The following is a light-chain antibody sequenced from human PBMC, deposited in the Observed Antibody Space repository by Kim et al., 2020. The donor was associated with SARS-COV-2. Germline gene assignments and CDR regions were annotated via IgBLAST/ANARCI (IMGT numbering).Light chain of an antibody. CDR1: DSIGSW. Sequence: ASVGDRVTITCRAGDSIGSWLAWYQQKPGEAPSLLIYSTSNLHSGVPSRFSGSGYGTDFTLTVSSLQPEDSAVYYCQQLNAFPLTFGGGTKVDIK. J-gene: IGKJ4*01. CDR2: STS. CDR3: QQLNAFPLT. V-gene: IGKV1-12*01.